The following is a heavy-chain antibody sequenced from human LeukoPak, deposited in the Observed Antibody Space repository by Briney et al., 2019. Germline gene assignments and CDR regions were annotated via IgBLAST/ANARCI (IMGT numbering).Heavy chain of an antibody. CDR2: IQYSGST. D-gene: IGHD4-23*01. V-gene: IGHV4-30-4*01. CDR1: GGSISSGDYY. J-gene: IGHJ4*02. Sequence: SETLSLTCTVSGGSISSGDYYWSWIRQPPGKGLESIGYIQYSGSTSYNPSLKSRVPISVDTSKNQFSLKLTSVTAADTAVYYCARGRGYGGTYYFDYWGQGTLVTVSS. CDR3: ARGRGYGGTYYFDY.